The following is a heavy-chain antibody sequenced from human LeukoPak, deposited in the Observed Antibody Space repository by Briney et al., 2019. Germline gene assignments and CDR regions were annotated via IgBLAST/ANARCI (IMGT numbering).Heavy chain of an antibody. Sequence: GGSLRLSCAASGFTFSSYEMNWVRQAPGKGLEWVAYITSSGRIIYYADSVKGRFTISRDNTKNSLYLQMNSLRAEDTAVYYCASTGGYGSGPYDYYYFGMDVWGQGTTVTVSS. D-gene: IGHD3-10*01. CDR2: ITSSGRII. V-gene: IGHV3-48*03. J-gene: IGHJ6*02. CDR3: ASTGGYGSGPYDYYYFGMDV. CDR1: GFTFSSYE.